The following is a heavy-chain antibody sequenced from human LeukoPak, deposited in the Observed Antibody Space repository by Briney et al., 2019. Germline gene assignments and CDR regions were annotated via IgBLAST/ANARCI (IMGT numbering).Heavy chain of an antibody. Sequence: ASVRVSCKASGYTFTGYYMHWVRQAPGQGLEWMGWINPNSGGTNYAQKFQGRVTMTRDTSISTAYMELSRLRSDDTAVYYCARVGDYGGNLEYHFDYWGQGTLVTVSS. J-gene: IGHJ4*02. CDR3: ARVGDYGGNLEYHFDY. V-gene: IGHV1-2*02. D-gene: IGHD4-23*01. CDR1: GYTFTGYY. CDR2: INPNSGGT.